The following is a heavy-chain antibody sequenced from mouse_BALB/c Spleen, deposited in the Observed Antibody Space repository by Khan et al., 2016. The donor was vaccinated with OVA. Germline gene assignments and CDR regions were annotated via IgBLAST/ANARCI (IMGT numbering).Heavy chain of an antibody. CDR1: GFSLTSYA. CDR3: ARHQFPLSMDS. Sequence: VELVESGPDLVAPSQSLSITCTVSGFSLTSYAIHWVRQPPGKGLEWLVVIWSDGRTTYNSALKSRLSISKDYSKSQVFLKINSLQTDDTAMYYCARHQFPLSMDSWGQGTSVTVSS. CDR2: IWSDGRT. J-gene: IGHJ4*01. V-gene: IGHV2-6-2*01.